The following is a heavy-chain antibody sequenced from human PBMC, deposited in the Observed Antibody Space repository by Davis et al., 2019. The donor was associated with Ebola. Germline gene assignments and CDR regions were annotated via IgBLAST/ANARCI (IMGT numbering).Heavy chain of an antibody. J-gene: IGHJ6*03. V-gene: IGHV4-39*07. CDR1: GGSISSSDYY. Sequence: PSETLSLTCTVSGGSISSSDYYWGWIRQPPGKGLEWIGSIYYSGSTYYNPSLNSRVTISVDTSNNQFSLKLSSVTAADTAVYYCARDVKQFVPYYYYYMDVWGKGTTVTVSS. D-gene: IGHD6-6*01. CDR2: IYYSGST. CDR3: ARDVKQFVPYYYYYMDV.